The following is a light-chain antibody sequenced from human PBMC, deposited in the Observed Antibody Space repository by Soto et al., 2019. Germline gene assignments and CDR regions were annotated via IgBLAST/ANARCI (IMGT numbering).Light chain of an antibody. CDR1: QSISTW. V-gene: IGKV1-5*03. CDR3: QQYNSYSPT. CDR2: KAS. Sequence: DIQMTKSPSTLSASVGYRFTITCRASQSISTWLAWYQQEPGKAPKLLIHKASSLQSGVPSRFSGSGSGTDFTLTISSLHPDDFATYYCQQYNSYSPTFGQGTKVDIK. J-gene: IGKJ1*01.